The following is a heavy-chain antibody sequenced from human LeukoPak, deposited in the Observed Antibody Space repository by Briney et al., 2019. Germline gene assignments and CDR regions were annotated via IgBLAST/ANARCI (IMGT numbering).Heavy chain of an antibody. CDR3: AKDSADYYDSSGYFRFYYYYYYMDV. Sequence: QPGRSLRLSCAASGFTFSRYGMHWVRQAPGKGLEWVAVIWYDGSNKYYADSVKGRFTISRDNPKNTLYLQMNSLRAEDTAVYYCAKDSADYYDSSGYFRFYYYYYYMDVWGKGTTVTVSS. V-gene: IGHV3-33*06. D-gene: IGHD3-22*01. J-gene: IGHJ6*03. CDR2: IWYDGSNK. CDR1: GFTFSRYG.